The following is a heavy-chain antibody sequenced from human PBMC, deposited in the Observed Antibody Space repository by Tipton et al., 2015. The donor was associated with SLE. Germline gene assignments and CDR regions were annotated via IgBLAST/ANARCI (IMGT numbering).Heavy chain of an antibody. V-gene: IGHV1-69*18. CDR1: GYTFTSYG. CDR2: IIPIFGTA. J-gene: IGHJ2*01. Sequence: QLVQSGAEVKKPGASVKVSCKASGYTFTSYGISWVRQAPGQGLEWMGRIIPIFGTANYAQKFQGRVTITADESTSTAYMELSSLRSEDTAVYYCARPDGSHWYFDLWGRGTLVTVSS. CDR3: ARPDGSHWYFDL. D-gene: IGHD3-10*01.